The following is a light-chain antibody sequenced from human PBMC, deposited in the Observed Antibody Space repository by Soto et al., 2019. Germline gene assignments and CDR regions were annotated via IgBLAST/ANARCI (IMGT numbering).Light chain of an antibody. CDR2: SHN. V-gene: IGLV1-44*01. CDR3: AAWDDSLNGPV. Sequence: QAVVTQPPSASGTPGQGVTISCSGSSSNIGTNSVNWYQQFSGTAPKLLIYSHNQRPSGVPDRFSGSKSGTSASLAISGLQSEDEADYYCAAWDDSLNGPVFGGGTKLTVL. J-gene: IGLJ3*02. CDR1: SSNIGTNS.